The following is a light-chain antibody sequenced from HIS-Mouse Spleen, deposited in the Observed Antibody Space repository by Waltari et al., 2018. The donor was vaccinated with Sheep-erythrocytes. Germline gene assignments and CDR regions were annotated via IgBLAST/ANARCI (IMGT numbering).Light chain of an antibody. V-gene: IGLV3-1*01. CDR2: QDN. Sequence: SYELTQPPSVSVSPGQTASITCSGDKLGDKYACWYQQKPGQSPVLVIYQDNKRPSGIPEQFSGSNSGNTATLTISGTQAMDEADYYCQAWDSSTGVVFGGGTKLTVL. CDR3: QAWDSSTGVV. CDR1: KLGDKY. J-gene: IGLJ2*01.